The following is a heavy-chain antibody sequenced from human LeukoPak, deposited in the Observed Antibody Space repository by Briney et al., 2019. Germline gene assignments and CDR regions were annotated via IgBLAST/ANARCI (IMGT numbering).Heavy chain of an antibody. Sequence: PSETLSLTCAVYGGSFSGYYWSWIRQPPGKGLEWIGEINHSGSTNYNPSLKSRVTISVDTSKNQFSLKLSSVTAADTAVYYGASGYGSGSYFYVYYFDYWGQGTLVTVSS. V-gene: IGHV4-34*01. CDR3: ASGYGSGSYFYVYYFDY. D-gene: IGHD3-10*01. CDR2: INHSGST. CDR1: GGSFSGYY. J-gene: IGHJ4*02.